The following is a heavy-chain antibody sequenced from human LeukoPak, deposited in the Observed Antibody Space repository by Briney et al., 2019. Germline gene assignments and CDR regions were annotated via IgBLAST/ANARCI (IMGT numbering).Heavy chain of an antibody. V-gene: IGHV1-2*02. CDR2: INPNSGGT. Sequence: GASVKVSCKASGYTFTGYYMHWVRQAPGQGLEWMGWINPNSGGTNYAQKFQGRVTMTRDTSISTAYMELSRLRSDDTAVYYCARGRPTVAGRPPTNNWYFDLWGRGTLVTVSS. CDR3: ARGRPTVAGRPPTNNWYFDL. D-gene: IGHD6-19*01. CDR1: GYTFTGYY. J-gene: IGHJ2*01.